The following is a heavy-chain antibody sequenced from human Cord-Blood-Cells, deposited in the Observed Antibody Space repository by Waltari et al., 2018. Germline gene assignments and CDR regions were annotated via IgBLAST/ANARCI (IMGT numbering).Heavy chain of an antibody. CDR1: GFTFSSYW. Sequence: EVQLVESGGGLVQPGGSLRLSCAASGFTFSSYWMSWVRQAPGKGVEGVDKIKQDGSEKYYVDSVKGRFTICRDNAKNSLYLQMNSLRAEDTAVYYGARDPLDYWGQGTLVTVSS. V-gene: IGHV3-7*01. CDR3: ARDPLDY. CDR2: IKQDGSEK. J-gene: IGHJ4*02.